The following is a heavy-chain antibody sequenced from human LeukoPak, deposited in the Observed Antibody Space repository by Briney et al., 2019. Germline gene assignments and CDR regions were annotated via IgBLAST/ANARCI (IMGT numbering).Heavy chain of an antibody. CDR3: ARANSGYHN. CDR2: INPGSGNT. Sequence: ASVKVSCKTSGYTFIAYYIHWVRPAPGQRLEWMGWINPGSGNTKYSQTFQDRLTITRDTSAGSDYMELSSLTFEDTAVYCCARANSGYHNWGQGHLILVSS. J-gene: IGHJ1*01. CDR1: GYTFIAYY. V-gene: IGHV1-3*01. D-gene: IGHD5-12*01.